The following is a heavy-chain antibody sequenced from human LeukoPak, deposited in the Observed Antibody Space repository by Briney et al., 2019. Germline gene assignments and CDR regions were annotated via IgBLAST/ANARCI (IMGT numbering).Heavy chain of an antibody. V-gene: IGHV3-72*01. J-gene: IGHJ4*02. CDR2: SRNKANSYTT. CDR1: GFTFSDHY. Sequence: PGGSLRLSCAASGFTFSDHYMDWVRQAPGKGLERVGRSRNKANSYTTDYAASVKGRFTISRDDSKNSLYLQMNSLKTEDTAVYYCARAYTSGWYSPGYWGQGTLVTVSS. D-gene: IGHD6-19*01. CDR3: ARAYTSGWYSPGY.